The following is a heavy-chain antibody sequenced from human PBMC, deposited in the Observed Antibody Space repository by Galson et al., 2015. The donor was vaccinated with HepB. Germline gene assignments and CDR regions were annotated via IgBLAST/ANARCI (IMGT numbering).Heavy chain of an antibody. CDR3: ARALSGFFPSGFFDV. Sequence: SVKVSCKASGYTFTSYGINWVRQAPGEGLEWMGWISAYNGNTKYAQKIQDRATMTTDTSTSTVFMELKSLRSDDTAIYFCARALSGFFPSGFFDVWGQGTTVTVSS. CDR2: ISAYNGNT. J-gene: IGHJ3*01. D-gene: IGHD5-12*01. V-gene: IGHV1-18*01. CDR1: GYTFTSYG.